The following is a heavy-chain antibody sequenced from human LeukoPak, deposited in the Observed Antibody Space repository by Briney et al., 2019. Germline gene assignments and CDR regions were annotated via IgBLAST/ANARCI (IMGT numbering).Heavy chain of an antibody. CDR3: ARVSSWDAFDI. CDR2: IYTNGST. Sequence: SETLSLTCTVSGGSISSGSYYWSWIRQPAGKGLEWIGRIYTNGSTNYNPSLKSRVTISVDTSKNQFSLKLSSVTAADTAVYYCARVSSWDAFDIWGQGTMVTVSS. J-gene: IGHJ3*02. D-gene: IGHD6-13*01. V-gene: IGHV4-61*02. CDR1: GGSISSGSYY.